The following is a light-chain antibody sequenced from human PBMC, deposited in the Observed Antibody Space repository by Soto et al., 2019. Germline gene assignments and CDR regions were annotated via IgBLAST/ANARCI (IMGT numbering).Light chain of an antibody. CDR3: TSWTTSTTMI. V-gene: IGLV2-14*03. CDR1: SSDIGAYNF. Sequence: QSVLTQPASVYGSPGQSITTSCTGTSSDIGAYNFVSWYQQHPGKAPKLMLYDVNIRPSGVSNRFSGSKSGNTASLTISGLQAEDEADYYCTSWTTSTTMIFGGGTKVTVL. CDR2: DVN. J-gene: IGLJ2*01.